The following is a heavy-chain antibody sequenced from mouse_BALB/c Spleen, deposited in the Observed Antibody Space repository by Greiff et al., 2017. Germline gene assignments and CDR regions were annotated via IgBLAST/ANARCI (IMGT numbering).Heavy chain of an antibody. Sequence: EVQRVESGGGLVQPGGSRKLSCAASGFTFSSFGMHWVRQAPEKGLEWVAYISSGSSTIYYADTVKGRFTISRDNPKNTLFLQMTSLRSEDTAMYYCARSYRYDADYAMDYWGQGTSVTVSS. CDR3: ARSYRYDADYAMDY. V-gene: IGHV5-17*02. CDR2: ISSGSSTI. CDR1: GFTFSSFG. J-gene: IGHJ4*01. D-gene: IGHD2-14*01.